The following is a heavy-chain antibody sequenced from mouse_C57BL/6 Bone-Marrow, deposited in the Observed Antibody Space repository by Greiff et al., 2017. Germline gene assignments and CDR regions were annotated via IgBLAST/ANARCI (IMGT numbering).Heavy chain of an antibody. Sequence: VMLVESGAELVKPGASVKISCKASGYAFSSYWMNWVKPRPGKGLEWIGQIYPGDGDTNYNGKFKGKATLTADTSSSTAYMQLSSLTSEDSAVYFCARRGLDYWGQGTTLTVSS. D-gene: IGHD2-13*01. J-gene: IGHJ2*01. CDR3: ARRGLDY. V-gene: IGHV1-80*01. CDR2: IYPGDGDT. CDR1: GYAFSSYW.